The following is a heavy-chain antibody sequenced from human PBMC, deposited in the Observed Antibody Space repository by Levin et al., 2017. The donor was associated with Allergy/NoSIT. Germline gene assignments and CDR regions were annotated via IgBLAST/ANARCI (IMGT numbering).Heavy chain of an antibody. V-gene: IGHV3-7*01. D-gene: IGHD1-26*01. Sequence: PSETLSLTCAASGFTFSSYWMGWFRQAPGKGLEWVANINQDGSGKYYVDSVKGRFTISRDNAKSSLYLQMNSLRAEDTAVYYCARDPDSTVGAAFDYWGQGTLVTVSS. CDR3: ARDPDSTVGAAFDY. CDR1: GFTFSSYW. J-gene: IGHJ4*02. CDR2: INQDGSGK.